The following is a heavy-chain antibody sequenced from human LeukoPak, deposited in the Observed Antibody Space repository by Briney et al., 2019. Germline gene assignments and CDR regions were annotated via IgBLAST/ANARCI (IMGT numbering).Heavy chain of an antibody. CDR3: AKDLRGMRRYDRPADAFDI. CDR2: ISGSGGST. CDR1: GFTFSSYA. V-gene: IGHV3-23*01. D-gene: IGHD3-22*01. J-gene: IGHJ3*02. Sequence: GGSLRLSCAASGFTFSSYAMSWARQAPGNALECITPISGSGGSTYYADSVKGRFTISRDNSKNTLYLQMNSLKAEDTAVYYCAKDLRGMRRYDRPADAFDIWGQGTMVTVSS.